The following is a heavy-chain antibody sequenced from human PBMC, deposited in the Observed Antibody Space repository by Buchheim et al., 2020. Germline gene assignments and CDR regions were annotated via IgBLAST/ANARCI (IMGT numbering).Heavy chain of an antibody. CDR1: GFTFSSYA. D-gene: IGHD3-3*01. CDR2: ISGSGGST. Sequence: EVQLLESGGGLVQTGGSLRLSCAASGFTFSSYAMSWVRQAPGKGLEWVSGISGSGGSTYYSDSVKGRFTISRGNSKNTMQLQMNSLRAEDTAVYYCAKATIFGVVNYGMDVWGQGTT. V-gene: IGHV3-23*01. CDR3: AKATIFGVVNYGMDV. J-gene: IGHJ6*02.